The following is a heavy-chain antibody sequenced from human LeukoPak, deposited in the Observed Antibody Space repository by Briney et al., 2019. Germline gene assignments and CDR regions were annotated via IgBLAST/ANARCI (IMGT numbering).Heavy chain of an antibody. Sequence: GGSLRLSSEASGFTVSSNFMGWVRQTPEKGLEWVSLIYSGGSTYYADSVKGRFTISRDNSKNTLHLQMNSLRAEDTAVYYCARDTDYYGSGRHGYFDHWGQGTLVTVSS. CDR3: ARDTDYYGSGRHGYFDH. D-gene: IGHD3-10*01. CDR2: IYSGGST. V-gene: IGHV3-66*01. J-gene: IGHJ1*01. CDR1: GFTVSSNF.